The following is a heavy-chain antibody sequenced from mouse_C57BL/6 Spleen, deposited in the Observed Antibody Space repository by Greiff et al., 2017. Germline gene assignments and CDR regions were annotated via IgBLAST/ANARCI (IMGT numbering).Heavy chain of an antibody. Sequence: VQLQQSGAELVMPGASVKLSCKASGYTFTSYWMHWVKQRPGQGLEWIGEIDPSDSYTNYNQKFKGKSTLTVDKSSSTAYMQLSSLTSEDSAVYYCARRSITTVVDYFDYWGQGTTLTVSS. V-gene: IGHV1-69*01. CDR3: ARRSITTVVDYFDY. J-gene: IGHJ2*01. CDR1: GYTFTSYW. D-gene: IGHD1-1*01. CDR2: IDPSDSYT.